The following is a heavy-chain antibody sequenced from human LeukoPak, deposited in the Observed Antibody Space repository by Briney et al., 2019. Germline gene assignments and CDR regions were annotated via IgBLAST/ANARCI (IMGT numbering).Heavy chain of an antibody. CDR2: INSQSGDT. CDR3: ARDGDYLLLSARYYMDV. J-gene: IGHJ6*03. D-gene: IGHD2-15*01. Sequence: ASVKVSCKASGYTFTAYYMHWVRQAPGQGLDWMGWINSQSGDTKFAQKFRGRVTMTRDTSISTAYMELTSLKSDDTAVYYCARDGDYLLLSARYYMDVWGKGTTVTISS. V-gene: IGHV1-2*02. CDR1: GYTFTAYY.